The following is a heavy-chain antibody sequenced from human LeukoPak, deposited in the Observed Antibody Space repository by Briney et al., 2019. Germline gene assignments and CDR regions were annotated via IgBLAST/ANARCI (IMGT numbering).Heavy chain of an antibody. J-gene: IGHJ4*02. CDR2: ISGSSSTI. CDR3: AKAPYYYDSSGQYYFDY. CDR1: GFILSPYN. D-gene: IGHD3-22*01. Sequence: GGSLRLSCAASGFILSPYNMNWVRQGPGKGLEWVSYISGSSSTIYYADSVKGRFTISRDNAENSVYLQMNSLRAEDTAVYYCAKAPYYYDSSGQYYFDYWGQGTLVTVSS. V-gene: IGHV3-48*04.